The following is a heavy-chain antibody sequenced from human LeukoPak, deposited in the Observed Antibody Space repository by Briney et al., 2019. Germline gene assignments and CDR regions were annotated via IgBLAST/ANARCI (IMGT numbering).Heavy chain of an antibody. J-gene: IGHJ3*02. V-gene: IGHV4-34*01. CDR3: ARGSEDNWNDLLWAFDI. Sequence: SETLSLTCAVYGGSFSGYYWSWLRQPPGKGREWIGEINHSGSTNYNPSLKSRVTISVDTSKNQFSLKLSSVTAADTAVYYCARGSEDNWNDLLWAFDIWGQGTMVTVSS. CDR1: GGSFSGYY. CDR2: INHSGST. D-gene: IGHD1-20*01.